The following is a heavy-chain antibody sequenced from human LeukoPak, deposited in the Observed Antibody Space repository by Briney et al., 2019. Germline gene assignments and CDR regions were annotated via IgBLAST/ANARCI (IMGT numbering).Heavy chain of an antibody. CDR3: AEYNWNYWFDP. J-gene: IGHJ5*02. CDR2: INPSGGST. V-gene: IGHV1-46*01. Sequence: ASVKVSCKASGYTFTSYYMHWVRQAPGQGLEWMGIINPSGGSTSYAQKFQGRVTMTRDTSTSTVYMELRSLRSDDTAVYYCAEYNWNYWFDPWGQGTLVTVSS. D-gene: IGHD1-7*01. CDR1: GYTFTSYY.